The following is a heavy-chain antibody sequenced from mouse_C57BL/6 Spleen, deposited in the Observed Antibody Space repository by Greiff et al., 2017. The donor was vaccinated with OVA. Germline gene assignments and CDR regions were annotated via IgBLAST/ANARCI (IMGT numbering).Heavy chain of an antibody. J-gene: IGHJ4*01. CDR2: ISSGSSTI. CDR3: ARRRGYDYYAMDY. Sequence: EVQVVESGGGLVKPGGSLKLSCAASGFTFSDYGMHWVRQAPEKGLEWVAYISSGSSTIYYADTVKGRFTISRDNAKNTLFLQMTSLRSEDTAMYYCARRRGYDYYAMDYWGQGTSVTVSS. CDR1: GFTFSDYG. D-gene: IGHD2-10*02. V-gene: IGHV5-17*01.